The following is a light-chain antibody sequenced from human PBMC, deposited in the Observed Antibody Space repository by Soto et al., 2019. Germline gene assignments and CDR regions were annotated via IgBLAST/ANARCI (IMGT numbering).Light chain of an antibody. Sequence: IVKTQPPSTLSVSAGEKATLYSRASQSVGSDLAWYQQKPGQAPRLVIYDIFTRATGVPTRISGSGSGTEFTLTISSLQSEDFAVYYCPQYTSWPLTFGGGTKVDIK. J-gene: IGKJ4*01. CDR2: DIF. V-gene: IGKV3D-15*01. CDR3: PQYTSWPLT. CDR1: QSVGSD.